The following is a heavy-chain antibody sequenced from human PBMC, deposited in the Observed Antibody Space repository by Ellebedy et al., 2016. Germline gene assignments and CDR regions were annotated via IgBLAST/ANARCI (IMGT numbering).Heavy chain of an antibody. J-gene: IGHJ4*02. CDR1: GGSISSSNW. V-gene: IGHV4-4*02. D-gene: IGHD5-24*01. CDR2: IYYSGST. CDR3: ASPAWLQSYFDY. Sequence: SETLSLTCAVSGGSISSSNWWSWVRQPPGKGLEWIGTIYYSGSTYYNPSLKSRVTISVDTSKNQFSLKLSSVTAADTAVYYCASPAWLQSYFDYWGQGTLVTVSS.